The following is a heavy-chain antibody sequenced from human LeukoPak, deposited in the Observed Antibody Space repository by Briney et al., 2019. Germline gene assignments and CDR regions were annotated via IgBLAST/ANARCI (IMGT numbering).Heavy chain of an antibody. J-gene: IGHJ4*02. CDR1: GGSISSSSYY. D-gene: IGHD3/OR15-3a*01. CDR2: IYYSGST. CDR3: ARRRTGPFDY. Sequence: SETLSLTCTVSGGSISSSSYYWGWIRQPPGKGLEWIGSIYYSGSTYYNPSLKSRVTISVDTSKNQFSLKLSSVTAADTAAYYCARRRTGPFDYWGQGTLVTVSS. V-gene: IGHV4-39*01.